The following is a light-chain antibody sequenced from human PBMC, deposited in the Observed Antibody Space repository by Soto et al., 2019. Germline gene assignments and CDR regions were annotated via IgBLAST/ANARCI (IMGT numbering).Light chain of an antibody. V-gene: IGKV1-39*01. Sequence: DIQMTQSPSSLSASVGDRVTITCRASQGVSAYFLWYQQPQGRAPKLLIYAASNLVSGVPSRFIGSGSGTNFTLTISSLQPEDFATYYCQQSYRTPHTFGQGTKLETK. CDR2: AAS. CDR3: QQSYRTPHT. CDR1: QGVSAY. J-gene: IGKJ2*01.